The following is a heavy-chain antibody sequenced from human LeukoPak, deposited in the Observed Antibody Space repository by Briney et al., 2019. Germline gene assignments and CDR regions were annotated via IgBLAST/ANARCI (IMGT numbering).Heavy chain of an antibody. CDR1: GFTFSSYW. J-gene: IGHJ4*02. D-gene: IGHD5-18*01. CDR2: IKQDGSEK. CDR3: ARVQLWLDPDY. Sequence: PGGSLRLSCAASGFTFSSYWISSVRQAPGKGLEWLANIKQDGSEKYYVDSVKGRFTISRDNAKNSLYLQMNSLRAEDTAVYYCARVQLWLDPDYWGQGTLVTVSS. V-gene: IGHV3-7*01.